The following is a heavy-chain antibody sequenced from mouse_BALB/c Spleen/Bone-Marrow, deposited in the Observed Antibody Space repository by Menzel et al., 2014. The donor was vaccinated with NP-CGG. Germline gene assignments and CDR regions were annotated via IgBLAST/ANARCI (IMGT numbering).Heavy chain of an antibody. CDR2: IDPATGNT. Sequence: VQLQQSGAELVKPGASVKLSCTASGFNIKDTYMHWVKQRPEQGLEWIGRIDPATGNTKYDPKFQGKATITADTSSNTAYLQLSSLTSEDTAVYYCARYYYGRAWFAYGGQGTRVTVSA. CDR1: GFNIKDTY. D-gene: IGHD1-1*01. V-gene: IGHV14-3*02. J-gene: IGHJ3*01. CDR3: ARYYYGRAWFAY.